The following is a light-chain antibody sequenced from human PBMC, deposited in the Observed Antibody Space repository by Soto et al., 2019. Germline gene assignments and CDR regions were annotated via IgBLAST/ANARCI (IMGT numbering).Light chain of an antibody. CDR3: SSFGGSTPPFV. V-gene: IGLV2-23*01. CDR2: EDS. CDR1: SSDVGSYNL. Sequence: QSALTQPASVSGSPGQSITISCTGTSSDVGSYNLVSWYQQHPGKAPKLMIYEDSKRPSGVSNRFSGSKSGNTASLTISGLRFGDGGDFSCSSFGGSTPPFVLGTGTKAPAL. J-gene: IGLJ1*01.